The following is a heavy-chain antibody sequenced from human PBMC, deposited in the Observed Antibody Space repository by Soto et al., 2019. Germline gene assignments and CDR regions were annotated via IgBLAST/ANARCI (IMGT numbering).Heavy chain of an antibody. CDR1: GGSISSYY. J-gene: IGHJ6*02. D-gene: IGHD3-9*01. CDR3: ARVQTETYYDILTGYYLQAPYGMDV. CDR2: IYYSGST. Sequence: SETLSLTCTVSGGSISSYYWSWIRQPPWKGLEWIGYIYYSGSTNYNPSLKSRVTISVDTSKNQFSLKLSSVTAADTAVYYCARVQTETYYDILTGYYLQAPYGMDVWGQGTTVTVSS. V-gene: IGHV4-59*12.